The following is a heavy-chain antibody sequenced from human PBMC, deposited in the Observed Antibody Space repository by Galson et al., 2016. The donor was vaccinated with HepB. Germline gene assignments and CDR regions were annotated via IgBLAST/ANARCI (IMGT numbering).Heavy chain of an antibody. D-gene: IGHD6-19*01. V-gene: IGHV1-18*01. Sequence: SVKVSCKASGYIFGTPGINWVRQAPGQGLEWMGWISGYNGDTRSAQNFQGRVTLTMDTSTSTAYMEMRNLRSDDTAVYFCARLTISSGWPRSDFWGQGTLVAVSS. CDR1: GYIFGTPG. CDR3: ARLTISSGWPRSDF. J-gene: IGHJ4*02. CDR2: ISGYNGDT.